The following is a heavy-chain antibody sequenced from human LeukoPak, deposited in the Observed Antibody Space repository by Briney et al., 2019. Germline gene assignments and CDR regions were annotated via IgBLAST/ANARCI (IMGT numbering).Heavy chain of an antibody. D-gene: IGHD3-22*01. Sequence: SETLSLTCAVYGGSFSSYYWSWIRQPPGKGLEWIGEINHSGSTNYNPSLKSRVTISVDTSKNQFSLKLSSVTAADTAVYYCARGNDSSGYYFDYWGQGTLVTVSS. CDR1: GGSFSSYY. CDR2: INHSGST. V-gene: IGHV4-34*01. J-gene: IGHJ4*02. CDR3: ARGNDSSGYYFDY.